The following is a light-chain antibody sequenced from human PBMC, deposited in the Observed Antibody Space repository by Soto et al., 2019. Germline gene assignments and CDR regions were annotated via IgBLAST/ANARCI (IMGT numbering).Light chain of an antibody. Sequence: NFMLTQPHSVSESPGKTVTISCTRSSGSIASNYVQWYQQRPGSAPTTVIYEDNQRPSGVPDRFSGSIDSSSNSASLTISGLRTEDGAPYSSQFYDSNTRVFGGGPKLTVL. J-gene: IGLJ3*02. V-gene: IGLV6-57*04. CDR2: EDN. CDR3: QFYDSNTRV. CDR1: SGSIASNY.